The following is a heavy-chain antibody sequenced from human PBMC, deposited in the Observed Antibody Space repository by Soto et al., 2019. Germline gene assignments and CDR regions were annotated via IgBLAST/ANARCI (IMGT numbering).Heavy chain of an antibody. Sequence: EVQLLASGGNVVQPGRSLRLSCAASGFTFSSYAMSWVRQAPGTGLEWVSTVGVSGATTYYSDSVTGRFTISRDNSNNKFLLHMHSMRAKDAAMSFYSKAPSTVAGQIDTWGQGTMVTVSS. V-gene: IGHV3-23*01. D-gene: IGHD6-19*01. CDR2: VGVSGATT. CDR3: SKAPSTVAGQIDT. J-gene: IGHJ5*02. CDR1: GFTFSSYA.